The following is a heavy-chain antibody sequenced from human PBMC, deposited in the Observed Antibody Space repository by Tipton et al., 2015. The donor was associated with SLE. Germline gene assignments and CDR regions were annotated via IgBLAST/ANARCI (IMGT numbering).Heavy chain of an antibody. CDR3: TKAAYYYDSSGQQGYFDY. J-gene: IGHJ4*02. CDR2: ISTSGSTM. CDR1: GFTFGDYY. Sequence: SLRLSCVASGFTFGDYYMSWIRQAPGKGLEWVSFISTSGSTMHHADSVKGRFTISRDNAKNSLYLQMNSLRAEDTALYYCTKAAYYYDSSGQQGYFDYWGQGTLVTVSS. V-gene: IGHV3-11*01. D-gene: IGHD3-22*01.